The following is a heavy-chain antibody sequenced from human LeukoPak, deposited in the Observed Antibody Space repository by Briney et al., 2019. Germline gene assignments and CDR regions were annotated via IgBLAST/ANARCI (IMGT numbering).Heavy chain of an antibody. V-gene: IGHV3-21*04. Sequence: GGSLRLSCTASGFTFSSYGMNWVRHAPGKGLEWVSSMSKSCSHIYYTDSVKGRFTISRHNSKHTVSLQMNSLRREHTAVYYCAKESSTSGNSKFDYWGQGTLVTVSS. D-gene: IGHD3-16*01. CDR3: AKESSTSGNSKFDY. CDR2: MSKSCSHI. CDR1: GFTFSSYG. J-gene: IGHJ4*02.